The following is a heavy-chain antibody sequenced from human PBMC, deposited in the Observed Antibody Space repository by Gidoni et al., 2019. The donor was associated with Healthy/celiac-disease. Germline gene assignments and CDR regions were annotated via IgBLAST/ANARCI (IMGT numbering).Heavy chain of an antibody. CDR2: INPNSGGT. J-gene: IGHJ2*01. CDR1: GYTFTGYY. CDR3: ARSLKVAGSPGYWYFDL. Sequence: QVQLVQSGAEVKKPGASVKVSCKASGYTFTGYYMHWVRQAPGQGLEWMGWINPNSGGTNYAQKFQGRVTMTVDTSISTAYMELSRLRSDDTAVYYCARSLKVAGSPGYWYFDLWGRGTLVTVSS. D-gene: IGHD2-15*01. V-gene: IGHV1-2*02.